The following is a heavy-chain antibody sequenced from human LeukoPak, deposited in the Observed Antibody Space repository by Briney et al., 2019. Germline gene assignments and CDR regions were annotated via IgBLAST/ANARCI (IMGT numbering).Heavy chain of an antibody. CDR1: GFTFSDYY. D-gene: IGHD3-10*01. Sequence: GGSLRLSCATSGFTFSDYYMSWIRQAPGKGLEWLSYISCSGSDINYADSVKGRFTVSRDNAKSALYLQMNSLGAEDTAVYYCARRALTMARLARPYYFDYWGQGTLGTVSS. J-gene: IGHJ4*02. CDR2: ISCSGSDI. V-gene: IGHV3-11*04. CDR3: ARRALTMARLARPYYFDY.